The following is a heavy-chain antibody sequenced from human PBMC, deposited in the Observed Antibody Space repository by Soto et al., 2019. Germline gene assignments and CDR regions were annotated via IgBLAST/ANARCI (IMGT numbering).Heavy chain of an antibody. CDR1: GGPISADY. Sequence: SETLSLTCTVSGGPISADYWTWTRQPPGKGLEWIGDISHSGGTNYNPSLKSRVTISVDTSKRQFSLKLSSVTAADTAVYYCAGEARGGMSAMDVWGQGTKVTVSS. CDR2: ISHSGGT. J-gene: IGHJ6*02. D-gene: IGHD3-10*01. CDR3: AGEARGGMSAMDV. V-gene: IGHV4-59*01.